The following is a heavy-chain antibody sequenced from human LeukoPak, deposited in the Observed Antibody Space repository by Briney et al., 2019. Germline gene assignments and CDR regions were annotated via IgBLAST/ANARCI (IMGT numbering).Heavy chain of an antibody. CDR3: ARAAGDYYGSGSYFFDY. Sequence: PGGSLRLSCAASGFTFSDYYMSWIPQAPGKGLEWVSYISSSSSYTNYADSVKGRFTISRDNAKNSLYLQMNSLRAEDTAVYYCARAAGDYYGSGSYFFDYWGQGTLVTVSS. D-gene: IGHD3-10*01. V-gene: IGHV3-11*06. CDR1: GFTFSDYY. CDR2: ISSSSSYT. J-gene: IGHJ4*02.